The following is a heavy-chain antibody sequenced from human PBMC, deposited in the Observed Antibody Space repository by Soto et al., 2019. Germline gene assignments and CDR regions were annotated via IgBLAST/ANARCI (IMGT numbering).Heavy chain of an antibody. V-gene: IGHV4-31*03. CDR3: ARLYAGTDAFEA. CDR2: IYDAGTT. CDR1: GGSITNDGSY. Sequence: QVQLQESGPGLVKPLQPLSLTCTVSGGSITNDGSYWSWVRQHPGKGLEWIGYIYDAGTTYRNPSLKSRLSMSVDTSRKRFSLEMTSVTAADTAVYYCARLYAGTDAFEAWGQGTMVTVSS. D-gene: IGHD6-13*01. J-gene: IGHJ3*01.